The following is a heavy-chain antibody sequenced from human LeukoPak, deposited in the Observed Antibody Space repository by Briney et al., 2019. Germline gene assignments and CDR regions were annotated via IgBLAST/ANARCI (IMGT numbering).Heavy chain of an antibody. D-gene: IGHD3-22*01. J-gene: IGHJ4*02. CDR1: GGTFSSYA. Sequence: SVKVSCKASGGTFSSYAISWVRQAPGQGLEWMGGIIPIFGTANYAQRFRGRVTITADESTSTAYMELSSLRSEDTAVYYCATGTPHYYDSRGYFLSGFDYWGQGTLVTVSS. CDR2: IIPIFGTA. CDR3: ATGTPHYYDSRGYFLSGFDY. V-gene: IGHV1-69*01.